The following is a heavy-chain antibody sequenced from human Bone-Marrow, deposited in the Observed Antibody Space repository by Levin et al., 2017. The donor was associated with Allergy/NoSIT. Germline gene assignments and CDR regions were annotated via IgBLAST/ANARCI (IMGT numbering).Heavy chain of an antibody. CDR1: GMTLSFYA. V-gene: IGHV3-48*03. J-gene: IGHJ4*02. Sequence: PGGSLRLSCAASGMTLSFYAMNWVRQAPGKGLEWVAYISSNGATTHYADSVKGRFSTSRDNAKNALFLQLHSLRAEDTAVYYCARDGFSSWGENSYYYFDTWGQGTRVPVSP. D-gene: IGHD3-10*01. CDR3: ARDGFSSWGENSYYYFDT. CDR2: ISSNGATT.